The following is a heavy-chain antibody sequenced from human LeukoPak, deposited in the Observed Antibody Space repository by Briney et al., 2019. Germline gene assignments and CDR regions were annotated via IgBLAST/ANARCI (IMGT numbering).Heavy chain of an antibody. V-gene: IGHV1-18*01. J-gene: IGHJ6*03. Sequence: ASVKVSCEASGYTFTSYGISWVRQAPGQGLEWMGWISAYNGNTNYAQKLQGRVAMTTDTSTSTAYMELRSLRSDDTAVYYCARVAPRGPYYYYMDVWGKGTTVTVSS. CDR3: ARVAPRGPYYYYMDV. CDR1: GYTFTSYG. CDR2: ISAYNGNT. D-gene: IGHD1-26*01.